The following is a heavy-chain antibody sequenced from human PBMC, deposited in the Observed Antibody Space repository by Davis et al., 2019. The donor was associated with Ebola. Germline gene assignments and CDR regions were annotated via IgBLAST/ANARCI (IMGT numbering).Heavy chain of an antibody. D-gene: IGHD4-23*01. V-gene: IGHV4-4*02. CDR3: ATHGRNSGNSLRGSFDL. CDR2: VYHNGNT. CDR1: GSTISISNW. Sequence: SETLSLTCTVSGSTISISNWWGWVRQSPGKGLEWIGEVYHNGNTNYNPSVESRITVFVDKSRNEFSLRLTSVTAADTAIYYCATHGRNSGNSLRGSFDLWGQGTTVIVSS. J-gene: IGHJ3*01.